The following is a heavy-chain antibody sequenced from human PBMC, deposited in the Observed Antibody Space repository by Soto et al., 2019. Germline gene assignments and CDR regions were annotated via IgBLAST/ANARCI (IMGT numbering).Heavy chain of an antibody. CDR2: INPKSGGT. J-gene: IGHJ4*02. CDR1: GYTFTVYY. Sequence: ASVKVSCKASGYTFTVYYMHWVRQAPGQGLEWMGWINPKSGGTMYPQKFQGRVTMTWDTSISTAYMALTRLRSDDTAVYYCARDLAKGGGSAGFDYWGQGTLVTVST. CDR3: ARDLAKGGGSAGFDY. V-gene: IGHV1-2*02. D-gene: IGHD1-26*01.